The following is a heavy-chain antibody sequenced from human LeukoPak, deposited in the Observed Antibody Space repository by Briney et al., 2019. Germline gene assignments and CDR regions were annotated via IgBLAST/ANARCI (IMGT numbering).Heavy chain of an antibody. CDR1: GDRVSSNSAA. Sequence: SQTLSLTCAISGDRVSSNSAAWNWIRQSPSRGLEWLGRTYYRYKWYNDYAVSVKSRITINPDTSKNQFSLQLNSVTPEDTAVYYCARGNAHIYYYYYYYMDVWGKGTTVTVSS. CDR3: ARGNAHIYYYYYYYMDV. J-gene: IGHJ6*03. D-gene: IGHD1-1*01. CDR2: TYYRYKWYN. V-gene: IGHV6-1*01.